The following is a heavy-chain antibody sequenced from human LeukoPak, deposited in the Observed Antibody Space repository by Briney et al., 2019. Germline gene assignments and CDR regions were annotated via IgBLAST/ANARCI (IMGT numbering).Heavy chain of an antibody. J-gene: IGHJ4*02. CDR2: IWYDGSNK. Sequence: PGGSLRLSCAASGFTFSNHGMHWVRQAPGKGPEWVALIWYDGSNKYYGDSVKDRFTISRDNSKNTVYLQMNSLRTEDTGVYYCARDRLEAVTDDDYFDYWGQGTLVTVSS. D-gene: IGHD2-21*02. CDR1: GFTFSNHG. V-gene: IGHV3-33*01. CDR3: ARDRLEAVTDDDYFDY.